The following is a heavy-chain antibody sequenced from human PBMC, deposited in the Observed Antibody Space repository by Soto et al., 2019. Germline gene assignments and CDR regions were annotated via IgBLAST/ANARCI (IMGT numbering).Heavy chain of an antibody. CDR2: IYYSGST. Sequence: SETLSLTCTVSGGSISSYYWSWIRQPPGKGLEWIGYIYYSGSTNYNPSLKSRVTISVDTSKNQFSLKLSSVTAADTAVYYCARVRCSSTSCHNWFDPWGQGTLVTVSS. J-gene: IGHJ5*02. CDR1: GGSISSYY. V-gene: IGHV4-59*01. D-gene: IGHD2-2*01. CDR3: ARVRCSSTSCHNWFDP.